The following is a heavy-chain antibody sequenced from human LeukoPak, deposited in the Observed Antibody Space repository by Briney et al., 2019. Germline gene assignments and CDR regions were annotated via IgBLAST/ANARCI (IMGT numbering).Heavy chain of an antibody. CDR3: ARDFTGMTTLSALGAFDI. CDR2: ISSNGGST. CDR1: GFTFSSYA. V-gene: IGHV3-64*01. J-gene: IGHJ3*02. D-gene: IGHD4-11*01. Sequence: GGSLRLSCAASGFTFSSYAMHWVRQAPGKGLEYVSAISSNGGSTYYANSVKGRFTISRDNSKNTLYLQMGSLRAEDMAVYYCARDFTGMTTLSALGAFDIWGQGTMVTVSS.